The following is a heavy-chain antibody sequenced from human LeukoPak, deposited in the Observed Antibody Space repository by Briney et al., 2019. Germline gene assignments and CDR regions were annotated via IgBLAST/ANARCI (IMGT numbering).Heavy chain of an antibody. D-gene: IGHD3-10*01. CDR1: GFIFGSYA. V-gene: IGHV3-23*01. CDR3: AKRNGSGSYYTD. J-gene: IGHJ4*02. CDR2: ISGSGGST. Sequence: HPGGSLRFSCAASGFIFGSYAMSWVRQAPGKGLEWVSAISGSGGSTYYADSVKGRFTISRDNSKNTLYLQMNSLRAEDTAVYSCAKRNGSGSYYTDWGQGTLVTVSS.